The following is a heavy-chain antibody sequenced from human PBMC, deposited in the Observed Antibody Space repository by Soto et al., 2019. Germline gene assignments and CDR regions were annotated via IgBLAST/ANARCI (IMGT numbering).Heavy chain of an antibody. V-gene: IGHV3-23*01. CDR1: GFTFYNYA. D-gene: IGHD6-13*01. CDR2: ISGSGAGT. J-gene: IGHJ5*02. Sequence: EVQLLESGGGLVQPGGSLRLSCAASGFTFYNYAMSWVRQVPGKGLEWVSTISGSGAGTYYADSVKGRFTISRDNSKDTLYLQMNSLRAEDTAVYYCAKDPEPYSSPNWFDPWGQGTLVIVSS. CDR3: AKDPEPYSSPNWFDP.